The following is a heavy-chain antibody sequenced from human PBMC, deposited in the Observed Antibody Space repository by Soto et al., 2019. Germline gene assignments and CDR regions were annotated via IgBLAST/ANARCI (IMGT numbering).Heavy chain of an antibody. CDR3: ARERRDYYDSSGYPRNDY. D-gene: IGHD3-22*01. CDR2: ISAYNGNT. Sequence: ASVKVSCKASGYTFTSYGISWVRQAPGQGLEWMGWISAYNGNTNYAQKLQGRVTMTTDTSTSTAYMELRSLRSDDTAVYYCARERRDYYDSSGYPRNDYWGQGTLVTVSS. CDR1: GYTFTSYG. V-gene: IGHV1-18*01. J-gene: IGHJ4*02.